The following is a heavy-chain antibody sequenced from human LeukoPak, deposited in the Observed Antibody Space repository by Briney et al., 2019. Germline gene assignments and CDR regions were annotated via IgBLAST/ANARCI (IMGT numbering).Heavy chain of an antibody. D-gene: IGHD3-22*01. CDR3: VKVAPSDYYDTTGYWGDH. CDR2: MNGNGGRI. Sequence: GGSLRLSCAASGFTFSSYGMAWVRQAPGKGLEWVSGMNGNGGRIYYADSVKGRFTISRDNSKNTLYLQMNSLRAEDTAVYYCVKVAPSDYYDTTGYWGDHWGQGTLVTVSS. V-gene: IGHV3-23*01. J-gene: IGHJ4*02. CDR1: GFTFSSYG.